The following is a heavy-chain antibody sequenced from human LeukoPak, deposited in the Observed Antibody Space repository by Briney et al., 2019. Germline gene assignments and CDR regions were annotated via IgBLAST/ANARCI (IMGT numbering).Heavy chain of an antibody. Sequence: KASETLSLTCTVSGGSISSYYWSWIRQPPGKGLEYIGYSYYSGSTDYNPSLKSRVTISVDTSKNQFSLMLNSVTAADTAVYYCARQSIAARRAFDIWGQGTMVTVSS. D-gene: IGHD6-6*01. J-gene: IGHJ3*02. CDR1: GGSISSYY. CDR3: ARQSIAARRAFDI. V-gene: IGHV4-59*08. CDR2: SYYSGST.